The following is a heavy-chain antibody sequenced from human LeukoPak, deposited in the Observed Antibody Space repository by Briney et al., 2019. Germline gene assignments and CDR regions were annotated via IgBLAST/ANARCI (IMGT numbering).Heavy chain of an antibody. Sequence: SVKVSCKASGGTFSSYAISWVRQAPGQGLEWMGGIIPIFGTANYAQKFQGRVTITADESTSTAYMELCSLRSEDTAVYYCATYRDGYNFDYWGQGTLVTVSS. CDR1: GGTFSSYA. D-gene: IGHD5-24*01. CDR3: ATYRDGYNFDY. V-gene: IGHV1-69*13. J-gene: IGHJ4*02. CDR2: IIPIFGTA.